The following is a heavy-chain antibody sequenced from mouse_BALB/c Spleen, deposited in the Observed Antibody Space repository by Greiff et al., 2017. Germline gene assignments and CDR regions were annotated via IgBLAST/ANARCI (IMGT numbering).Heavy chain of an antibody. V-gene: IGHV1S81*02. CDR2: INPSNGRT. CDR1: GYTFTSYW. J-gene: IGHJ3*01. CDR3: AREEDCGCSWFAY. Sequence: QVHVKQPGAELVKPGASVKLSCKASGYTFTSYWMHWVKQRPGQGLEWIGEINPSNGRTNYNEKFKSKATLTVDKSSSTAYMQLSSLTSEDSAVYYCAREEDCGCSWFAYWGQGTLVTVSA.